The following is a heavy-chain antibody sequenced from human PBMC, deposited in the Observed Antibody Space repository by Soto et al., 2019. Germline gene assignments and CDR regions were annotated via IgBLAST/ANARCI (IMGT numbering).Heavy chain of an antibody. CDR3: ARPISAVVPAAKGPPDYYYYGMDV. V-gene: IGHV1-69*01. CDR2: IIPIFGTA. J-gene: IGHJ6*02. CDR1: GGTFSSYA. D-gene: IGHD2-2*01. Sequence: QVQLVQSGAEVKKPGSSVKVSCKAFGGTFSSYAISWVRQAPGQGLEWMGGIIPIFGTANYAQKFQGRVTITADESTSTAYMELSSLRSEDTAVYYCARPISAVVPAAKGPPDYYYYGMDVWGQGTTVTVSS.